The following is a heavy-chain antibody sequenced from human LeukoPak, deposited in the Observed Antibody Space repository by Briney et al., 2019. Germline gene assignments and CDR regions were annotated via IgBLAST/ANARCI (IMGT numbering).Heavy chain of an antibody. D-gene: IGHD1-14*01. CDR2: ISGSGGST. CDR3: AKDYTEPPYYYYYYYMDV. CDR1: GFTFSSYA. J-gene: IGHJ6*03. V-gene: IGHV3-23*01. Sequence: GGSLRLSCPASGFTFSSYAMSWVRQAPGKGLEWVSAISGSGGSTYYADSVKGRFTISRDNSKNTLYLQMNSLRAEDTAVYYCAKDYTEPPYYYYYYYMDVWGKGTTVTVSS.